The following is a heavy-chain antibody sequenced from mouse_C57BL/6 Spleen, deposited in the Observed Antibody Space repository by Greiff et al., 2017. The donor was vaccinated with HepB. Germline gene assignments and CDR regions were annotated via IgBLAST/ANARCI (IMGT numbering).Heavy chain of an antibody. V-gene: IGHV1-64*01. CDR2: IHPNSGST. CDR1: GYTFTSYW. D-gene: IGHD1-1*01. Sequence: QVQLQQPGAELVKPGASVKLSCKASGYTFTSYWMHWVKQRPGQGLEWIGMIHPNSGSTNYNEKFKSKATLTVDKSSSTAYMQLSSLTSEDSAVYYCAREDSSHYFDYWGQGTTLTVSS. CDR3: AREDSSHYFDY. J-gene: IGHJ2*01.